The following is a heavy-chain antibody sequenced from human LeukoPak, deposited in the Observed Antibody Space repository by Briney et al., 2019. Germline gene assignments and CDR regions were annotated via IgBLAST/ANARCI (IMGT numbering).Heavy chain of an antibody. D-gene: IGHD3-22*01. V-gene: IGHV3-21*01. Sequence: PGGSLRLSCAASGFTFSSYSMNWVRQAPGKGLEWVSSISSSSSYIYYADSVKGRFTISRDNAKNSLYLQMNSLRAEDTAVYYCARDWGIYDSSGYPFEYWGQGTLVTVSS. CDR3: ARDWGIYDSSGYPFEY. CDR1: GFTFSSYS. J-gene: IGHJ4*02. CDR2: ISSSSSYI.